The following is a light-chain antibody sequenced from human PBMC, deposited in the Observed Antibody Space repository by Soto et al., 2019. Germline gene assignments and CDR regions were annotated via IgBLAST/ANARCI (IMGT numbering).Light chain of an antibody. CDR1: QSISSY. J-gene: IGKJ4*01. Sequence: DLQMTQSPSSLSASVGDSVTITCRASQSISSYLNWYQHNQGKAPKLLIYASTYLQSGVPSRFSGSGSVTDFTLTINSLEPEDFATYYCQQSYSIPFTFGGGTKVEI. CDR2: AST. CDR3: QQSYSIPFT. V-gene: IGKV1-39*01.